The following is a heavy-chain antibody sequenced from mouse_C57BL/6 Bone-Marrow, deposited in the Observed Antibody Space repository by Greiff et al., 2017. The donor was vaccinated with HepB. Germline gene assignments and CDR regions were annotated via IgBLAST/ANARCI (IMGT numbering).Heavy chain of an antibody. CDR3: AREGFPRGFDY. CDR2: IDPSDSET. V-gene: IGHV1-52*01. Sequence: VQLQQPGAELVRPGSSVKLSCKASGYTFTSYWMHWVKQRPIQGLEWIGNIDPSDSETHYNQKFKDKATLTVDKSSSTAYMQLSSLTSEDSAVYYCAREGFPRGFDYWGQGTTLTVSS. CDR1: GYTFTSYW. J-gene: IGHJ2*01.